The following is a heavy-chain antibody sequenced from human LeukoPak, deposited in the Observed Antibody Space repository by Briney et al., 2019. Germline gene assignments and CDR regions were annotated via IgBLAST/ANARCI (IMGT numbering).Heavy chain of an antibody. CDR2: IKYDGSAT. CDR3: VSGSLQSGYNFDY. J-gene: IGHJ4*02. CDR1: GFTFSNYW. V-gene: IGHV3-74*01. Sequence: GGSLRLSCAASGFTFSNYWMHWIRQVPGKGLVWVSHIKYDGSATNYADSVKGRFTISRDNAKNTLYLQMNSLRAEDTAVYYCVSGSLQSGYNFDYWGQGALVTVSS. D-gene: IGHD3-3*01.